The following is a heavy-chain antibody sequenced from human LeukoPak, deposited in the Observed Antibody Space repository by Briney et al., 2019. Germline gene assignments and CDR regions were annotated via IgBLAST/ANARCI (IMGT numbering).Heavy chain of an antibody. CDR2: ISGSGGST. CDR1: GFTFSSYA. D-gene: IGHD6-13*01. V-gene: IGHV3-23*01. J-gene: IGHJ5*02. Sequence: GGSLRLSCAASGFTFSSYAMSWVRQAPGKGLEWVSAISGSGGSTYYADSVKGRFTISRDNSKNTLYLQMNSLTAEDTAVYYCAKGRGHTSSGYPRWFDPWGQGTLVTVSS. CDR3: AKGRGHTSSGYPRWFDP.